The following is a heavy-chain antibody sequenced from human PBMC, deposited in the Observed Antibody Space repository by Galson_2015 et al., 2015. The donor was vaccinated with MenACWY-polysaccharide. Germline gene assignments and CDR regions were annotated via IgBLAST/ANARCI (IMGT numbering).Heavy chain of an antibody. CDR2: IKSNRHGGTT. D-gene: IGHD1-26*01. CDR3: TGIVGPYDKFDT. Sequence: SLRLSCAASGFTFSNAWMSWVRQAPGKGLEWVGRIKSNRHGGTTDYAAPVKGRFTVSRDDPKNTLYLQMNSLKSEDTGVYFCTGIVGPYDKFDTWGQGTMVTVSS. CDR1: GFTFSNAW. J-gene: IGHJ3*02. V-gene: IGHV3-15*01.